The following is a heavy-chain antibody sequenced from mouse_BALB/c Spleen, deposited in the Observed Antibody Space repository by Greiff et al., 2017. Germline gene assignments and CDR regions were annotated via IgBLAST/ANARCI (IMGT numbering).Heavy chain of an antibody. CDR3: ARDGDFDY. CDR2: INPSNGRT. J-gene: IGHJ2*01. V-gene: IGHV1S81*02. CDR1: GYTFTSYW. Sequence: VQLQQPGAELVKPGASVKLSCKASGYTFTSYWMHWVKQRPGQGLEWIGEINPSNGRTNYNEKFKSKATLTVDKSSSTAYMQLSSLTSEDSAVYYCARDGDFDYWGQGTTLTVSS.